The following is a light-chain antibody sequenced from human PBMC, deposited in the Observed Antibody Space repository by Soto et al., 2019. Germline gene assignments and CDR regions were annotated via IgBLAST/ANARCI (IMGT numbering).Light chain of an antibody. CDR1: QGVSSY. Sequence: EIVLTQSPATLSLSPGERVTHSFRASQGVSSYLAWYQPKPGQAPRLLIYDASNRATGIPARFSASGSGTDFTLTISSLEPEDVAVYYCQHRSNWPPYTFGQGTKLDLK. CDR3: QHRSNWPPYT. CDR2: DAS. V-gene: IGKV3-11*01. J-gene: IGKJ2*01.